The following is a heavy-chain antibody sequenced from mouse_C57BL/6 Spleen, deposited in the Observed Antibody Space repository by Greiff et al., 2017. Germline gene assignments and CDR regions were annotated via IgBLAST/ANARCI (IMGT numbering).Heavy chain of an antibody. V-gene: IGHV5-4*01. CDR3: ARDHYGSSFQYYFDG. CDR2: ISDGGSYT. CDR1: GFTFSSYA. Sequence: EVQLVESGGGLVKPGGSLKLSCAASGFTFSSYAMSWVRQTPEKRLAWVATISDGGSYTYYPDNVKGRFTISRDNAKNNLYLQMSHLRSEDTAMYYCARDHYGSSFQYYFDGWGQGTTLTVAS. J-gene: IGHJ2*01. D-gene: IGHD1-1*01.